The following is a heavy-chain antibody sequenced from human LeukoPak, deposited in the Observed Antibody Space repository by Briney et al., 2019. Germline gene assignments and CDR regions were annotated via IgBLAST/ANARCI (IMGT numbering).Heavy chain of an antibody. D-gene: IGHD5-18*01. CDR2: IYTSGST. J-gene: IGHJ4*02. Sequence: SETLSLTCTVFGGSISSYYWSWIRQPAGKGLEWIGRIYTSGSTNYNPSLKSRVTMSVDTSKNQFSLKLSSVTAADTAVYYCARDRPDTAMATFDYWGQGTLVTVSS. CDR1: GGSISSYY. CDR3: ARDRPDTAMATFDY. V-gene: IGHV4-4*07.